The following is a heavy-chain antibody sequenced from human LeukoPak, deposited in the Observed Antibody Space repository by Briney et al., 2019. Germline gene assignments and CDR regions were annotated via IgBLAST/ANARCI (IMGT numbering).Heavy chain of an antibody. CDR1: GFTFSSYS. Sequence: GGSLRLSCAASGFTFSSYSMNWVRQAPGKGLEWVSSISSSSSYIYYADSVKGRFTISRDNAKNSLYLQMNSLRAEDTAVYYCARVVAAAGIQNWGQGTLVTVSS. J-gene: IGHJ4*02. V-gene: IGHV3-21*01. CDR2: ISSSSSYI. CDR3: ARVVAAAGIQN. D-gene: IGHD6-13*01.